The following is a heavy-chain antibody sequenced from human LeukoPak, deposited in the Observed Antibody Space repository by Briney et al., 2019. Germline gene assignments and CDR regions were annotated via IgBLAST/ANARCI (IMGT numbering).Heavy chain of an antibody. V-gene: IGHV4-39*01. D-gene: IGHD3-10*01. Sequence: PSETLSLTCTVSGGSISSSSYYWGWIRQPPGKGLEWIGSIYYSGSTYYNPSLKSRVTISVDTSKNQFSPKLSSVTAADTAVYYCARSPYYYGSGSYALFDYWGQGTLVTVSS. CDR2: IYYSGST. CDR1: GGSISSSSYY. J-gene: IGHJ4*02. CDR3: ARSPYYYGSGSYALFDY.